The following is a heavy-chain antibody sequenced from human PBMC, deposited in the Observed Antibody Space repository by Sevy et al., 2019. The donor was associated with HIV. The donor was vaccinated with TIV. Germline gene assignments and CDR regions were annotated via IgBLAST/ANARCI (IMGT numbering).Heavy chain of an antibody. CDR2: ISYDGSNK. V-gene: IGHV3-30*18. Sequence: GGSLRLSCAASGLTFSSYGMHWVRQAPGKGLEWVAVISYDGSNKYYADSVKGRFTISRDNSKNTLSLQMNSLRAEDTAVYYCAKDQGGYSYGLPGYYYYGMDVWGQGTTVTVSS. J-gene: IGHJ6*02. CDR1: GLTFSSYG. CDR3: AKDQGGYSYGLPGYYYYGMDV. D-gene: IGHD5-18*01.